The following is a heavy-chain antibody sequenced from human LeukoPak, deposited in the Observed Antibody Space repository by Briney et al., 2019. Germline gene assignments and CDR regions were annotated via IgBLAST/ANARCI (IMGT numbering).Heavy chain of an antibody. J-gene: IGHJ3*02. CDR2: ISGSGGST. D-gene: IGHD4-17*01. CDR3: AKDPNGDYIGTFDI. V-gene: IGHV3-23*01. Sequence: GGSLRLSCTTSKFNFNSYGMTWVRQAPGKGLEWVSTISGSGGSTQYAASVQGRFTISRDNSKNTLYLQMNSLRAEDTAVYYCAKDPNGDYIGTFDIWGQGTMVTVSS. CDR1: KFNFNSYG.